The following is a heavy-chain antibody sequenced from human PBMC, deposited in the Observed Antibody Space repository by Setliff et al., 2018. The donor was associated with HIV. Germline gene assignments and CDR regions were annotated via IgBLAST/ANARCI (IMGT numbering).Heavy chain of an antibody. CDR3: ARGSTVWAFAH. Sequence: PSETLSLTCAVSGYSISNGYYWGWLRQSPGKGLEWIGSMFHSGNTYYNPSLESRVSMSVDTSTNQVSLQLSSVTAADTAVYYCARGSTVWAFAHWGQGALVTVSS. V-gene: IGHV4-38-2*01. CDR2: MFHSGNT. J-gene: IGHJ4*02. CDR1: GYSISNGYY. D-gene: IGHD7-27*01.